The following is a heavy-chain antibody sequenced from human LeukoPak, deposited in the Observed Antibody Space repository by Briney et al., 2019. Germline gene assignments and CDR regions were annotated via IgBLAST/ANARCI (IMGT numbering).Heavy chain of an antibody. CDR1: EFTFRSYS. CDR3: ATSISMVRGTQGAFDI. D-gene: IGHD3-10*01. J-gene: IGHJ3*02. CDR2: ISSSSSSI. V-gene: IGHV3-48*01. Sequence: PGGSLRLSCAASEFTFRSYSMNWVRQAPGKGLEWVSYISSSSSSIYYADSVKGRFAISRDKAKNSLYLLMNSLRAEDTAVYYCATSISMVRGTQGAFDIRGQGTMVTVSS.